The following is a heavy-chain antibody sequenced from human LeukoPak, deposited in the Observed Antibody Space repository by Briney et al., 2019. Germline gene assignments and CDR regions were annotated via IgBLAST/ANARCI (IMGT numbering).Heavy chain of an antibody. J-gene: IGHJ5*02. D-gene: IGHD6-13*01. Sequence: PGGSLRLSCAASGFTVSGNSMTWVRQAPGKGLEWVSFIHSGGNTYYADSVKGRFTISRDSPKNTLYLQMNSLSAEDTAVYYCARDVSSSSTNRWGQGTLLTVSS. CDR2: IHSGGNT. CDR3: ARDVSSSSTNR. CDR1: GFTVSGNS. V-gene: IGHV3-66*01.